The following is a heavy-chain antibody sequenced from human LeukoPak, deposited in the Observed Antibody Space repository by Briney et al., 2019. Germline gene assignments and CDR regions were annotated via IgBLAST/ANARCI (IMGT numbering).Heavy chain of an antibody. D-gene: IGHD7-27*01. CDR2: IYYSGST. CDR3: ARHSGP. J-gene: IGHJ1*01. CDR1: GGSISGSSYY. V-gene: IGHV4-39*01. Sequence: KPSETLSLTCTVSGGSISGSSYYWGWIRQPPGKGLEWIGSIYYSGSTYYNPSLKSRITISVDTSKNQFSLKLNSVTATDTAVYYCARHSGPWGQGTLVTVSS.